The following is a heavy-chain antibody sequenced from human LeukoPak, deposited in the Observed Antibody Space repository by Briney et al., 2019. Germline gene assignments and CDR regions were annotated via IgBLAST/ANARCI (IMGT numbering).Heavy chain of an antibody. V-gene: IGHV3-30*18. J-gene: IGHJ4*02. CDR1: GFTFSSYA. CDR2: ISYDGSNK. CDR3: AKDTGGGYYDSSGYYYTSPLPN. Sequence: GGSLRLSCAASGFTFSSYAMSWVRQAPGKGLEWVAVISYDGSNKYYADSVKGRFTISRDTSKNTLFLQMNSLRAEDTAVYYCAKDTGGGYYDSSGYYYTSPLPNWGQGTLVTVSS. D-gene: IGHD3-22*01.